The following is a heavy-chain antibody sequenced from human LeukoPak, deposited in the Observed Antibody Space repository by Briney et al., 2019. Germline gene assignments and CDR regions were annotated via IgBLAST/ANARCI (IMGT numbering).Heavy chain of an antibody. V-gene: IGHV3-23*01. J-gene: IGHJ4*02. CDR3: AKDREDTIFGVVNPFDY. Sequence: GGSLRLSCAASGFTFSSYAMSWVRQAPGKGLEWVSAISGSGGSTYYADSVKGRFTISRDNSKNTLYLQMNSLRAEDTAVYYCAKDREDTIFGVVNPFDYRGQGTLVTVSS. CDR2: ISGSGGST. D-gene: IGHD3-3*01. CDR1: GFTFSSYA.